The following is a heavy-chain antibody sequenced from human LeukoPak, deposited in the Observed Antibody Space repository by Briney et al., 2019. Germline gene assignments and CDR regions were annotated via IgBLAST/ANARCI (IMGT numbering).Heavy chain of an antibody. CDR3: ARGFPPRILYDSSGYYSYYFDY. CDR1: GYTFTSYG. V-gene: IGHV1-18*01. D-gene: IGHD3-22*01. CDR2: ITPYSGNT. Sequence: ASVKVSCKASGYTFTSYGITWVRQAPGQGLEWMGWITPYSGNTKYAQKLQGRVTMTTDTSTSTAYMELRSLRSDDTAVYYCARGFPPRILYDSSGYYSYYFDYWGQGTLVTVSS. J-gene: IGHJ4*02.